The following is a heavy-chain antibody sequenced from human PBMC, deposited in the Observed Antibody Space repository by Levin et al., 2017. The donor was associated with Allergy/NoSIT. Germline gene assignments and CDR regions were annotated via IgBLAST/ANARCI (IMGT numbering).Heavy chain of an antibody. CDR3: VREIAEEGT. Sequence: SCAASGFTFSNYAMHWVRQAPGKGLEWVGVISEDGSSEFYIDSVKGRFTISRDNSKNRLYLQMDSLRAEDTALYYCVREIAEEGTWGQGTLVIVSS. CDR1: GFTFSNYA. CDR2: ISEDGSSE. J-gene: IGHJ4*02. D-gene: IGHD1-1*01. V-gene: IGHV3-30-3*01.